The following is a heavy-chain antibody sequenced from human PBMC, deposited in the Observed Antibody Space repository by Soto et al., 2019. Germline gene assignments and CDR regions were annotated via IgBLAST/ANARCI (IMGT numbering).Heavy chain of an antibody. CDR3: PRVSIAVAGSKRTDAYDL. V-gene: IGHV3-30-3*01. Sequence: QVQLVETGGGVVQPGRSLRLSCAASGFTFSSYAMHWVRQAPGKGLEWVAVLSYDGSNKYDADAVKRRFTTTRDNAKNTLFQRMSSVTAEDTAVYYCPRVSIAVAGSKRTDAYDLSGGGGMV. D-gene: IGHD6-19*01. CDR1: GFTFSSYA. J-gene: IGHJ3*01. CDR2: LSYDGSNK.